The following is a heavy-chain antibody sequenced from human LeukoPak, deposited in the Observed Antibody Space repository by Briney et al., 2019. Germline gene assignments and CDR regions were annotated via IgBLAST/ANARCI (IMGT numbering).Heavy chain of an antibody. CDR2: IKSKTDGETT. CDR1: GFTFTNAW. J-gene: IGHJ4*02. V-gene: IGHV3-15*01. CDR3: TTDLGTYYHGSQRLIPIDY. Sequence: GGSLRLTCADSGFTFTNAWMSWVRQAPGKGLEWIGRIKSKTDGETTNYAEPVRGRFTISRDDSKSAVYLQMNSLKIEDTAVYYCTTDLGTYYHGSQRLIPIDYWGQGTLVTVSS. D-gene: IGHD3-10*01.